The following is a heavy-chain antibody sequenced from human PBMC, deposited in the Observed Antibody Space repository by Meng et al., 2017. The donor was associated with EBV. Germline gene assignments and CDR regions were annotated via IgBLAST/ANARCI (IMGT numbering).Heavy chain of an antibody. CDR3: VRGPPVGVPGPGDY. V-gene: IGHV1-3*01. CDR2: INVGVGYT. CDR1: GYAFTSYI. Sequence: QVQLVQSGAEVKNPGASVKVSCKASGYAFTSYILHWVRQAPGQRLEWMGWINVGVGYTKYPQKFQGRVTISSDTSATTGYMELSSLRSEDTAVYYCVRGPPVGVPGPGDYWGQGTLVTVSS. D-gene: IGHD2-21*01. J-gene: IGHJ4*02.